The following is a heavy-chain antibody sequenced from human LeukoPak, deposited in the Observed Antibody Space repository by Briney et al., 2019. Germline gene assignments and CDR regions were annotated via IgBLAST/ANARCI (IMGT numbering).Heavy chain of an antibody. V-gene: IGHV3-30*03. J-gene: IGHJ4*02. CDR2: ISYDGSNK. D-gene: IGHD2-15*01. CDR3: ARGDCSGASCLLADY. CDR1: GFTFSSYG. Sequence: GGSLRLSCAASGFTFSSYGMHWVRQAPGKGLEWVAVISYDGSNKYYADSVKGRFTISRDNAKNSQYLQMNSLRDEDTAVYYCARGDCSGASCLLADYWGQGTLVTVSS.